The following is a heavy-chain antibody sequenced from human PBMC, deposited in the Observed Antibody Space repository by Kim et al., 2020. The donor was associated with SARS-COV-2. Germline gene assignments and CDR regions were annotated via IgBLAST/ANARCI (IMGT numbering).Heavy chain of an antibody. D-gene: IGHD6-13*01. CDR2: IYYSGST. J-gene: IGHJ3*02. CDR1: GGSISSSSYY. V-gene: IGHV4-39*01. Sequence: SETLSLTCTVSGGSISSSSYYWGWIRQPPGKGLEWIGSIYYSGSTYYNPSLKSRVTISVDTSKNQFSLKLSSVTAADTAVYYCATPGLIAAADLDAFDIWGQGTMGTVSS. CDR3: ATPGLIAAADLDAFDI.